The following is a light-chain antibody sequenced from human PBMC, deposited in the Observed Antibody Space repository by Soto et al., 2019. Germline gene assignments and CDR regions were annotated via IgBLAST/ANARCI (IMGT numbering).Light chain of an antibody. CDR3: CSYAGSYTLV. CDR2: STN. Sequence: QAVVTQPPSASGTPGQSVTISCSGSTSNIGSKTVSWYQQVPGAAPKLLIYSTNQWPSGVPDRFSGSKSGTSASLTISGLQTGDEADYYCCSYAGSYTLVFGGGTKLTVL. CDR1: TSNIGSKT. J-gene: IGLJ2*01. V-gene: IGLV1-44*01.